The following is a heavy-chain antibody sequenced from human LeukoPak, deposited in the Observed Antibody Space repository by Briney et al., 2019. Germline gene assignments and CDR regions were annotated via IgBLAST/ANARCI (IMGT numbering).Heavy chain of an antibody. CDR2: IYTSGST. CDR3: ARDAEVYYYGMDV. Sequence: PSQTLSLTCTVSGVSISSGSYYWRWIRQPAGKGLEWIGRIYTSGSTNYNPSLKSRVTISVDTSKNQFSLKLSSVTAADTAVYYCARDAEVYYYGMDVWGQGTTVTVSS. J-gene: IGHJ6*02. CDR1: GVSISSGSYY. V-gene: IGHV4-61*02.